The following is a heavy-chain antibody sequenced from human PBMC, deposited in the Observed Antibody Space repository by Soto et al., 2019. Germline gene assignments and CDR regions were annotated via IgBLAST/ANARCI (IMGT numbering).Heavy chain of an antibody. CDR3: ARCPPFPGGCRFYY. D-gene: IGHD2-8*01. V-gene: IGHV1-8*01. Sequence: QVQLVQSGAEVKKPGASVKVSCKASGYTFTSYDINWVRQATGQGLEWMGWLNPNSGNTGYAQKFQGRVTMTRNTSISTADMELSSLGSEDTAVYYCARCPPFPGGCRFYYWGQGTLVTVSS. J-gene: IGHJ4*02. CDR1: GYTFTSYD. CDR2: LNPNSGNT.